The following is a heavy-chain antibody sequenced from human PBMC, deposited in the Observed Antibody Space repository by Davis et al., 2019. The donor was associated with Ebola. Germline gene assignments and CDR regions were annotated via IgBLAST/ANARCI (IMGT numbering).Heavy chain of an antibody. V-gene: IGHV1-46*01. CDR2: INPSGGST. CDR3: ARYGGELLWFGESSRGMDV. J-gene: IGHJ6*02. Sequence: ASVMVFCNASADTFTYRYLHWVRQAPGQGLVWMGIINPSGGSTSYAQKFQGRVTITRDTSASTAYMELSSLRSEDTAVYYCARYGGELLWFGESSRGMDVWGQGTTVTVSS. D-gene: IGHD3-10*01. CDR1: ADTFTYRY.